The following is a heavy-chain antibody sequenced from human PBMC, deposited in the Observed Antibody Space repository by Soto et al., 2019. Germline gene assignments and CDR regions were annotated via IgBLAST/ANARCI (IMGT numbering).Heavy chain of an antibody. Sequence: SETLSLTCAVYGGSFSGYYWSWIRQPPGKGLEWIGEINHSGSTNYNPPLKSRATISVDTSKNQFSLKLSSVTAADTAVYYCARNGSYYDFWSGYYFGGGMDVWGQGTTVTVSS. CDR2: INHSGST. V-gene: IGHV4-34*01. D-gene: IGHD3-3*01. J-gene: IGHJ6*02. CDR1: GGSFSGYY. CDR3: ARNGSYYDFWSGYYFGGGMDV.